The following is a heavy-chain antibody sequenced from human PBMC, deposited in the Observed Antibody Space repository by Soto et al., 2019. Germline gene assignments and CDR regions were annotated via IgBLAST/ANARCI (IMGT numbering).Heavy chain of an antibody. CDR1: GFTFSSYG. CDR3: ARDPLRFFFGMDV. J-gene: IGHJ6*02. CDR2: IWYDGSNK. V-gene: IGHV3-33*01. Sequence: ESGGGVVQPGRSLRLSCAASGFTFSSYGMHWVRQAPGKGLEWVAVIWYDGSNKYYADSVKGRFTISRDNSKNTLYLQMNSLRAEDTAVYYCARDPLRFFFGMDVWGQGTTVTVSS. D-gene: IGHD3-3*01.